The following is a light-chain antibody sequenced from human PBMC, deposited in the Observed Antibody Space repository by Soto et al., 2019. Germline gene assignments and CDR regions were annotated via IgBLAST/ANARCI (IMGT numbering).Light chain of an antibody. CDR3: SSYTTNSTPYV. CDR2: EVN. V-gene: IGLV2-14*01. Sequence: QSALTQPASLSGSPGQSITISCTGTSSDIGAYDYVSWFQQHPGKAPKLMISEVNNRPSGVSNRFSGSKSGNTAYLTISGLQVEDEAEYYCSSYTTNSTPYVFGTGTKLTVL. CDR1: SSDIGAYDY. J-gene: IGLJ1*01.